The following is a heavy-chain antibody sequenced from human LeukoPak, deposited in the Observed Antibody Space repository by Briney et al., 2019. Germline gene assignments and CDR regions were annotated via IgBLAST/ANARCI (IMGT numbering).Heavy chain of an antibody. CDR1: GGTFSSYA. D-gene: IGHD4-17*01. V-gene: IGHV1-18*01. CDR3: ARDGMGDDYGDYVPFDY. J-gene: IGHJ4*02. Sequence: GASVKVSCKASGGTFSSYAISWVRQAPGQGLEWMGWISAYNGNTNYAQKLQGRVTMTTDTSTSTAYMELRSLRSDDTAVYYCARDGMGDDYGDYVPFDYWGQGTLVTVSS. CDR2: ISAYNGNT.